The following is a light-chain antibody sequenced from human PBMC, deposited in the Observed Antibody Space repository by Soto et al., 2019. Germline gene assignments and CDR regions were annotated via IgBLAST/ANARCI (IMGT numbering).Light chain of an antibody. Sequence: QSALTQPPSASGSPGQSVTISCTGTSSDVGAYKSVSWYQQYTGKAPKLMIYEVTKRPSGVPDRFSGSKSGKTASMTVSGLQAEDEAEYYCTSYVGNDIWLFCGGTQLTVL. J-gene: IGLJ3*02. CDR1: SSDVGAYKS. V-gene: IGLV2-8*01. CDR2: EVT. CDR3: TSYVGNDIWL.